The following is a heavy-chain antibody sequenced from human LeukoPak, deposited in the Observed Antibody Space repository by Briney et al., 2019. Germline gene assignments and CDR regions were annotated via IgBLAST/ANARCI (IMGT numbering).Heavy chain of an antibody. V-gene: IGHV4-39*01. CDR1: GGSISSSSYS. D-gene: IGHD3-22*01. CDR3: ARLGQYYYDSSGYYRFDY. J-gene: IGHJ4*02. CDR2: IYYSGST. Sequence: SETLSLTCTVSGGSISSSSYSWGWIRQPPGKGLEWIGSIYYSGSTYYNPSLNSRVTISVDTFKNQFSLKLSSVTAADTAVYYCARLGQYYYDSSGYYRFDYWGQGTLVTVSS.